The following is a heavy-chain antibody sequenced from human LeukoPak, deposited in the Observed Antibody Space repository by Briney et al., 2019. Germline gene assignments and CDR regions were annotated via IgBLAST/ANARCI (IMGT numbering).Heavy chain of an antibody. Sequence: ASVKVSCKASGGTFSSYAISWVRQAPGQGLEWMGRIIPILGIANYAQKFQGRVTITADKSTSTAYMELSSLRSEDTAVYYCARGYSGYDWRVDYWGQGTLVTVSS. V-gene: IGHV1-69*04. CDR1: GGTFSSYA. D-gene: IGHD5-12*01. CDR2: IIPILGIA. J-gene: IGHJ4*02. CDR3: ARGYSGYDWRVDY.